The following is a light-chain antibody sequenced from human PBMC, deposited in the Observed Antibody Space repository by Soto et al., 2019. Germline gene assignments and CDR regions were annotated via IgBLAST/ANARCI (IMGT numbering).Light chain of an antibody. V-gene: IGKV3-20*01. J-gene: IGKJ1*01. CDR2: GAS. CDR1: QSVSSSY. Sequence: LXPGERATLSCRASQSVSSSYLAWYQQKPGQAPRLLIYGASSRATGIPDRFSGSGSGTDFTLTISRLEPEDFAVYYCQQYGRTFGQGTKVEIK. CDR3: QQYGRT.